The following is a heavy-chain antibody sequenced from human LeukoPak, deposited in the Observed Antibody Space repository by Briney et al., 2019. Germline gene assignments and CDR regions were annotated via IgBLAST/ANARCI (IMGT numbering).Heavy chain of an antibody. V-gene: IGHV3-9*01. Sequence: PGGSLRLTCAASGFTFDDYAMHWVRQAPGKGLEWVSGISWNSGSIGYADSVKGRFTISRDNAKNSLYLQMNSLRVEDTAVYYCARDIPRGASHLDYWGQGTLVTVSS. CDR3: ARDIPRGASHLDY. CDR1: GFTFDDYA. D-gene: IGHD1-26*01. CDR2: ISWNSGSI. J-gene: IGHJ4*02.